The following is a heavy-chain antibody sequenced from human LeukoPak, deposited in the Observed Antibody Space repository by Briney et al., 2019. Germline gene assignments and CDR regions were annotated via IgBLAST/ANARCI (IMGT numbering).Heavy chain of an antibody. CDR1: GGPISGHC. D-gene: IGHD3-9*01. CDR2: ICDSGST. Sequence: KASETLSLTCTVSGGPISGHCWSWIRQPPGKGLEWVGCICDSGSTTFNPSLKSRVTVSVDKSKDQFSLKLRFVSAVDTAVYYCAKSGFDLTGVYPNWFDPWGQGTLVTVSS. CDR3: AKSGFDLTGVYPNWFDP. J-gene: IGHJ5*02. V-gene: IGHV4-59*11.